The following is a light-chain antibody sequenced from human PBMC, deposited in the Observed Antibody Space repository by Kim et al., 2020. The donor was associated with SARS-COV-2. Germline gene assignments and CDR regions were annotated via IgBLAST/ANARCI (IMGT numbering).Light chain of an antibody. Sequence: QSALTQPASVSGSPGQSITISCTGTSSDVGTYNVVSWYQQHPGKAPKLIIYEVTKRPSGVSDRFSGSKSGNTASLTISGLQAEDEADYYCCSYAGRISYVFGTGTKVTVL. CDR2: EVT. V-gene: IGLV2-23*02. CDR1: SSDVGTYNV. J-gene: IGLJ1*01. CDR3: CSYAGRISYV.